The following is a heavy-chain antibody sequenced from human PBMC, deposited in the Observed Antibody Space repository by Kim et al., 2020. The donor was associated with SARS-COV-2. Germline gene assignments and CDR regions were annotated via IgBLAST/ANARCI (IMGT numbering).Heavy chain of an antibody. V-gene: IGHV3-33*01. J-gene: IGHJ6*03. CDR3: ARDFSGYRPPDYFMDV. Sequence: GGSLRLSCATSGFTFISYGMHWVRQAPGKGLEWVAAIWYDGSDQKYVDSVKGRFTISRDTSKNTVFLQMNSLRVDDTAVYYCARDFSGYRPPDYFMDVWGKGTTVTVSS. D-gene: IGHD5-12*01. CDR2: IWYDGSDQ. CDR1: GFTFISYG.